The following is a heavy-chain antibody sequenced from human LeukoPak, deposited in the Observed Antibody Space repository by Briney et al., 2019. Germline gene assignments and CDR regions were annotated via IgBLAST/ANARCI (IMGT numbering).Heavy chain of an antibody. Sequence: GGSLRLSCAASGFTFSSYWMSWVRQAPGKGLEWVANIKQDGSEKFYVDSVRGRFTISRDNAKNSLYLQMNSLRAEDTAVYYCAKVGDYGDYLIDYWGQGTLVTVSS. J-gene: IGHJ4*02. CDR1: GFTFSSYW. D-gene: IGHD4-17*01. V-gene: IGHV3-7*01. CDR3: AKVGDYGDYLIDY. CDR2: IKQDGSEK.